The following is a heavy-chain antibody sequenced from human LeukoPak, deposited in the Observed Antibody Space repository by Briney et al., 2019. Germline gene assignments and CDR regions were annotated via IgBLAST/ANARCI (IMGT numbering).Heavy chain of an antibody. CDR3: ARGRLLVAARFWFDP. Sequence: SETLSLTCAVYGGSFSGYYWSWIRQPPGKGLGWIGEINHSGSTNYNPSLKSRVTISVDTSKNQFSLKLSSVTAADTAVYYCARGRLLVAARFWFDPWGQGTLVTVSS. D-gene: IGHD6-6*01. J-gene: IGHJ5*02. CDR2: INHSGST. V-gene: IGHV4-34*01. CDR1: GGSFSGYY.